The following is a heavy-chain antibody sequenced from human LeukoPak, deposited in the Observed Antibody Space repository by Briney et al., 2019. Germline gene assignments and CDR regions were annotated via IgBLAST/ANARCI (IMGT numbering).Heavy chain of an antibody. CDR2: ISYDGSNK. Sequence: PGGSLRLSCAASGFTFSSYGMHWVRQAPGKGLEWVAVISYDGSNKYYADSVKGRFTISRDNSKNTLYLQMNSLRAEDTAVYYCARDETTKYCSGGSCYSLDYFDYWGQGTLVTVSS. CDR1: GFTFSSYG. J-gene: IGHJ4*02. D-gene: IGHD2-15*01. CDR3: ARDETTKYCSGGSCYSLDYFDY. V-gene: IGHV3-30*03.